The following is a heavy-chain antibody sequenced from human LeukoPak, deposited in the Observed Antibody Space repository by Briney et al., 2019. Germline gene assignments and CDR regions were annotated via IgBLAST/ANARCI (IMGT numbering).Heavy chain of an antibody. CDR1: GGSISSSSSDYY. V-gene: IGHV4-39*01. Sequence: SETLSLTCSVSGGSISSSSSDYYWGWVRQPPGKGLEWIGGIPYSWTTYYNPSLKSRVTISADTSNNQFSLKLTSVTAADTAVYYCARHRHSHHYDYWGQGTLVTVSS. CDR3: ARHRHSHHYDY. CDR2: IPYSWTT. D-gene: IGHD5-18*01. J-gene: IGHJ4*02.